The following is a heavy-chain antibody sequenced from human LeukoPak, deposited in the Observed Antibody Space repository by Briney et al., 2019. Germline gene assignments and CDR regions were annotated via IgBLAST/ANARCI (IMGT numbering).Heavy chain of an antibody. CDR1: GFTFSSYG. J-gene: IGHJ4*02. D-gene: IGHD1-26*01. CDR3: AREGEGYSGSYNFDY. V-gene: IGHV3-33*01. CDR2: IWYDGSNK. Sequence: PGRSLRLSCAASGFTFSSYGMHWVRQAPGKGLEWVAVIWYDGSNKYYADSVKGRFTISRVNSKNTLYLQMNSLRAEDTAVYYCAREGEGYSGSYNFDYWGQGTLVTVSS.